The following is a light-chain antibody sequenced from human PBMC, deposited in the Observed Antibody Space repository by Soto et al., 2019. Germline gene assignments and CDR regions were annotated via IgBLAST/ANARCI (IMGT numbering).Light chain of an antibody. Sequence: IVLTQSPATLSLSPGDRATLSFRASQSVGTSLAWYKQQPGQAPRLLIHDAAYRASGIPERFRGSGSGTAFSLSISSLEPDDFAVYYCQHRSSWPRSFGRGTKVEV. V-gene: IGKV3-11*01. J-gene: IGKJ1*01. CDR3: QHRSSWPRS. CDR1: QSVGTS. CDR2: DAA.